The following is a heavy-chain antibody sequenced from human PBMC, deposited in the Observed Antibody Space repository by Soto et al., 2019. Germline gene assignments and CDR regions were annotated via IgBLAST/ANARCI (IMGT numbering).Heavy chain of an antibody. CDR3: ARESEDLTSIFAY. Sequence: EVQLVESGGGLVKPGGSLRLSCAASGFTFTRYSMNWVRQAPGKGLEWVSSISSTTNYIYYGDSMKGRFTISRDNAKNSLYLEMNSLRAEDTAVYYCARESEDLTSIFAYWGQGTLVTVSS. V-gene: IGHV3-21*06. CDR1: GFTFTRYS. CDR2: ISSTTNYI. J-gene: IGHJ4*02.